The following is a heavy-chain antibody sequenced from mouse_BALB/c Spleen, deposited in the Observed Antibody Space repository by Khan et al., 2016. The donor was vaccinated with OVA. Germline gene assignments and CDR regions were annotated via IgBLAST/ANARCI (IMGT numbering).Heavy chain of an antibody. CDR1: GYTFTDYS. CDR2: KKTETGET. J-gene: IGHJ2*01. D-gene: IGHD2-14*01. V-gene: IGHV9-2-1*01. Sequence: QIQLVQSGPELKKPGETVKISCKASGYTFTDYSMHWVKQAPGKGLKWMGGKKTETGETTYADDFKGRFAFSLDTSDSNAYLQMNNLKTEDTATXFCSRDRYDYFDYWGQGTTLTVSS. CDR3: SRDRYDYFDY.